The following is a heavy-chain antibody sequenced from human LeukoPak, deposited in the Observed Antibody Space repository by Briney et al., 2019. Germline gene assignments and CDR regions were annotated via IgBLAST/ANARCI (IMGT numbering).Heavy chain of an antibody. D-gene: IGHD6-13*01. J-gene: IGHJ4*02. CDR1: GYTFTSYG. Sequence: GASVKVSCKASGYTFTSYGISWVRQAPGQGLEWMGWISAYNGNTNYAQKLQGRVTMTTDTSTSTAYMELSGLRSDDTAVYYCARRMAYSWYKSPFDYWGQGTLVTVSS. V-gene: IGHV1-18*01. CDR3: ARRMAYSWYKSPFDY. CDR2: ISAYNGNT.